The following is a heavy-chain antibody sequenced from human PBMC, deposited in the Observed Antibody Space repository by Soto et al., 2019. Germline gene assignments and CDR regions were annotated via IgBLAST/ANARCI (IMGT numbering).Heavy chain of an antibody. J-gene: IGHJ2*01. V-gene: IGHV1-18*01. CDR1: GYSFDTFG. CDR2: ISIEKGDT. CDR3: ARCYCSVGSCFTCWHFDL. Sequence: QVQVVQSGAEVKKPGASVKVACKASGYSFDTFGMSWVRQAPGQGLEWMGWISIEKGDTNYAQKFQDRVTMTTDTSTSTAYMELRSLPSDDTAVYYCARCYCSVGSCFTCWHFDLWGRGTLVTVSS. D-gene: IGHD2-15*01.